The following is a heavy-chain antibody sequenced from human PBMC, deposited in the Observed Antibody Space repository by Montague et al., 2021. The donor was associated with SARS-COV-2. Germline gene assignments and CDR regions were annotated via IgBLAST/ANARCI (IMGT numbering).Heavy chain of an antibody. Sequence: SLRLSCAASGFTFSSYGMHWVRQAPGKGLEWVAVIWYDGSNKYYADSVKGRFTIFRDNSKNTLYLQMNSLRAEDTAVYYCAREYDILTGYYFDYWGQGTLVTVSS. CDR2: IWYDGSNK. J-gene: IGHJ4*02. CDR3: AREYDILTGYYFDY. V-gene: IGHV3-33*01. D-gene: IGHD3-9*01. CDR1: GFTFSSYG.